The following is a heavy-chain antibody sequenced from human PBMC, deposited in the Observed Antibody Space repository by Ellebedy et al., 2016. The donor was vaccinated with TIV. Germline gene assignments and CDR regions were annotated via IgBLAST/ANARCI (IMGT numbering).Heavy chain of an antibody. Sequence: GESLKISCAASGFAVNSYYITWARQAPGKGLDCVSVIFTSDITSYADSVRGRFTISRDTYKNTVSLQMNSLRVEDTAIYYCAVVDFCWGQGTLVTVSS. CDR1: GFAVNSYY. V-gene: IGHV3-53*01. J-gene: IGHJ4*02. CDR2: IFTSDIT. D-gene: IGHD2-15*01. CDR3: AVVDFC.